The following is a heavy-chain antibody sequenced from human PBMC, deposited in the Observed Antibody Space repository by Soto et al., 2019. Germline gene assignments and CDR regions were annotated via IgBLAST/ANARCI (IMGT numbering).Heavy chain of an antibody. Sequence: PGGSLRLSCAASGFTFSNAWISWVRQAPWKGLEWVGRIKSKTDGGTTDYAAPVKGRFTISRDDSKNKLYLQMNSLKTEDTAVYYCNTDSVPQGIAVARFLDAFDIWGQGTMVTVSS. V-gene: IGHV3-15*01. CDR2: IKSKTDGGTT. CDR3: NTDSVPQGIAVARFLDAFDI. D-gene: IGHD6-19*01. CDR1: GFTFSNAW. J-gene: IGHJ3*02.